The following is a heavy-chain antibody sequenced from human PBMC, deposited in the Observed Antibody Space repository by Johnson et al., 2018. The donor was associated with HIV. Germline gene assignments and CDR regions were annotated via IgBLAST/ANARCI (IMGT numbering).Heavy chain of an antibody. CDR1: GFIFSDYY. CDR2: ISSSGSTI. Sequence: VQLLESGGGVVQPGRSLRLSCAASGFIFSDYYMSWISQAPGKGLEWVSYISSSGSTIYYADSVKGRFTMSRDNSNNTLFLQMNSLRAEDTAVYYCARGSRLAAVTLGTFDIWGQGTMVTVSS. D-gene: IGHD6-13*01. V-gene: IGHV3-11*01. J-gene: IGHJ3*02. CDR3: ARGSRLAAVTLGTFDI.